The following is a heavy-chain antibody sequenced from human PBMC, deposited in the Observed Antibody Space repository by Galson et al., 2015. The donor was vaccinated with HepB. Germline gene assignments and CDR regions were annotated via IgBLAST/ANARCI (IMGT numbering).Heavy chain of an antibody. CDR2: INPNSGGT. CDR3: ARVWDAIAGGGMDV. Sequence: SVKVSCKASGYTFTGYYMHWVRQAPGQGLEWMGWINPNSGGTNYAQKFQGWVTMTRDTSISTAYMELSRLRSDDTAVYYCARVWDAIAGGGMDVWGQGTTVTVSS. D-gene: IGHD6-13*01. V-gene: IGHV1-2*04. CDR1: GYTFTGYY. J-gene: IGHJ6*02.